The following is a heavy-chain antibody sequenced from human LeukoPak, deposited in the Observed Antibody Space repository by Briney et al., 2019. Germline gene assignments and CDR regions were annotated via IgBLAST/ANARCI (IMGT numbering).Heavy chain of an antibody. D-gene: IGHD6-19*01. CDR2: ISGSSGSGGST. Sequence: GGSLRLSCAASGFTFSSYAMSWVRQAPGKGLEWVSSISGSSGSGGSTHYADSVKGRVTISRDNSKNTLYLQMNSLRAEDTAVYYCAKRAPRDSSGWYESDYWGQGTQVTISS. V-gene: IGHV3-23*01. CDR3: AKRAPRDSSGWYESDY. CDR1: GFTFSSYA. J-gene: IGHJ4*02.